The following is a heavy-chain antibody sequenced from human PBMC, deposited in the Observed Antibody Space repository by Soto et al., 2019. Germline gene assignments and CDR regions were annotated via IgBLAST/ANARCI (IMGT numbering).Heavy chain of an antibody. Sequence: PGGSLRLSCAASGFTFSSYAMSWVRQAPGKGLEWVSGISGGGVSTYYADSVKGRFTISRDNSKNTLYLQMNSLRAEDTAVYYCAKELQYSSGWSLVDYWGQGTLVTVSS. CDR1: GFTFSSYA. J-gene: IGHJ4*02. D-gene: IGHD6-19*01. CDR3: AKELQYSSGWSLVDY. V-gene: IGHV3-23*01. CDR2: ISGGGVST.